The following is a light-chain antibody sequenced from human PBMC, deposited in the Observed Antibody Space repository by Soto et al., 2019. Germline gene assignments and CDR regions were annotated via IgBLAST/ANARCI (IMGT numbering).Light chain of an antibody. Sequence: QSALTQPRSVSGSPGQSVTISCTGTSSDVGGYNSVSWYQQHPGKAPKLMIYDVTKRPSGVPDHFSGSKSGNTASLTISRLQAEDEADYYCCSYAVTYYVFGTGTKLTVL. CDR3: CSYAVTYYV. CDR1: SSDVGGYNS. CDR2: DVT. V-gene: IGLV2-11*01. J-gene: IGLJ1*01.